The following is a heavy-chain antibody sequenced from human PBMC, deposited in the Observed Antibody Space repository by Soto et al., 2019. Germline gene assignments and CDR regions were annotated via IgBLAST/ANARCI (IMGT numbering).Heavy chain of an antibody. CDR2: IYYRGNT. J-gene: IGHJ4*02. CDR3: ARLEGLATISYYFDF. CDR1: GDSINSDKYY. Sequence: QLQESGPGLVKPSETLSLTCSVSGDSINSDKYYWGWIRQPPGKGLEWIGSIYYRGNTYYNPSLQTRVTISLDKSKSQFSLRLNSVTAGDSAVYFCARLEGLATISYYFDFWGQGAQVTVSS. D-gene: IGHD3-9*01. V-gene: IGHV4-39*01.